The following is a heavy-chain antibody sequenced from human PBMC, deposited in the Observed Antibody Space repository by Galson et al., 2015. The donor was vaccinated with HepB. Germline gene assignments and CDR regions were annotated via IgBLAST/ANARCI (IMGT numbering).Heavy chain of an antibody. CDR1: GSSISSYY. J-gene: IGHJ5*02. Sequence: ETLSLTCTVSGSSISSYYWSWIRQPAGKGLEWIGRIYTSGSTNYNPSLKSRVTMSVDTSKNQFSLKLSSVTAADTAVYYCARDYGSGNYYTNFFDPWGQGTLVTVSS. D-gene: IGHD3-10*01. V-gene: IGHV4-4*07. CDR3: ARDYGSGNYYTNFFDP. CDR2: IYTSGST.